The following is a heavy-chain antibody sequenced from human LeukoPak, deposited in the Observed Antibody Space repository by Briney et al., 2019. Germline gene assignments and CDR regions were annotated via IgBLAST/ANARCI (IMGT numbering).Heavy chain of an antibody. J-gene: IGHJ4*02. CDR3: ARETSYMVKTYYFDY. CDR2: IYSGGST. D-gene: IGHD3-10*01. V-gene: IGHV3-66*01. Sequence: VIYSGGSTYYADSVKGRFTISRDNSKNTLYLQMNSLRAEDTAVYYCARETSYMVKTYYFDYWGQGTLVTVSS.